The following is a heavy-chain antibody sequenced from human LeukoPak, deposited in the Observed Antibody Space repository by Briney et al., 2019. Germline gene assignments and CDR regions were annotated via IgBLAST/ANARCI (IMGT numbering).Heavy chain of an antibody. V-gene: IGHV3-23*01. CDR1: GFTFSSNG. CDR2: ISGSGGST. J-gene: IGHJ5*02. CDR3: AKRVWFGASDWFDP. D-gene: IGHD3-10*01. Sequence: GGSLRLSCAASGFTFSSNGMSWVRQAPGKGLEWVSAISGSGGSTYYADSVKGRFTISRDNSKNTLYLKMNSLRAEDTAVYYCAKRVWFGASDWFDPWGQGTLVTVSS.